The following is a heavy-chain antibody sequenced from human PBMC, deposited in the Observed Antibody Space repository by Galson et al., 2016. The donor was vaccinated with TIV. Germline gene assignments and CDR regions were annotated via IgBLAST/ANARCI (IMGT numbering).Heavy chain of an antibody. V-gene: IGHV6-1*01. CDR2: TYCRSRCYY. J-gene: IGHJ3*01. D-gene: IGHD3-10*01. CDR1: VDSVSSNSAA. Sequence: CAISVDSVSSNSAAWNWIRQSPSRGLEWLGRTYCRSRCYYDYAVSVKSRITIESDTSKNQFSLQLNSVTSEDTAVYYFARAAGRNGATCHATCESFDFWGQGTKVTVSS. CDR3: ARAAGRNGATCHATCESFDF.